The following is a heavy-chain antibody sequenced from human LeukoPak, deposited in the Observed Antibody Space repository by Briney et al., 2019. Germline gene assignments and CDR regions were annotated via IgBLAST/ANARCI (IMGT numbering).Heavy chain of an antibody. V-gene: IGHV1-3*01. Sequence: GASVKVSCKASGYTFTSYSLHWVRQAPGQRLEWMGWINAGNGNTKYSQKFQGRVTITRDTSASTAYMELSSLRSEDTAVYYCARGGSGSYLVAYWGQGTLVTVSS. CDR1: GYTFTSYS. CDR2: INAGNGNT. J-gene: IGHJ4*02. D-gene: IGHD3-10*01. CDR3: ARGGSGSYLVAY.